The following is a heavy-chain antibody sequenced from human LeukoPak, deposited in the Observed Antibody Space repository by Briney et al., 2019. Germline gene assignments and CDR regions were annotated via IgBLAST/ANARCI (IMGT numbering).Heavy chain of an antibody. CDR1: RDSVSSNTVT. D-gene: IGHD2-15*01. CDR3: ARVTSGVFGF. CDR2: TYYRSKWSN. Sequence: SQTLSLTCAISRDSVSSNTVTWNWVRQSPSRGLKWLGRTYYRSKWSNDYAVFVKSRITINPDTSKNQFSLQLNSVTPEYTAVYYCARVTSGVFGFWGQGTLVTVSS. J-gene: IGHJ4*02. V-gene: IGHV6-1*01.